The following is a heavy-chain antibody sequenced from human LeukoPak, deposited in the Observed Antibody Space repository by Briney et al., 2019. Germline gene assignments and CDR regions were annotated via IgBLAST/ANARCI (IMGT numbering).Heavy chain of an antibody. CDR2: IYYSGST. Sequence: SETLSLTCTVSGGSISSYYWTWIRQPPGKGLEWIGYIYYSGSTYYNPSLKSRVTISVDTSKNQFSLKLSSVTAADTAVYYCAKGGIYGSGSYPDYWGQGILVTVSS. D-gene: IGHD3-10*01. V-gene: IGHV4-59*01. CDR3: AKGGIYGSGSYPDY. J-gene: IGHJ4*02. CDR1: GGSISSYY.